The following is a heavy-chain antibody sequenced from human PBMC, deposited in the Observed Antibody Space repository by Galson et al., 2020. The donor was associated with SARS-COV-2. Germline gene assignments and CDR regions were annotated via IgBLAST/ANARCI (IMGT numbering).Heavy chain of an antibody. CDR1: GFTVSSNY. J-gene: IGHJ6*03. CDR2: IYRGGGT. Sequence: GESLKIPCAASGFTVSSNYMSWVRLAPVKVLEWVSAIYRGGGTYYADSVKGRFTISRDNSKNMLNLQLNSLRAEDTGVYYCARSGFYDTIARQDYYHMDVWGKGTSVTVSS. V-gene: IGHV3-66*02. D-gene: IGHD3-22*01. CDR3: ARSGFYDTIARQDYYHMDV.